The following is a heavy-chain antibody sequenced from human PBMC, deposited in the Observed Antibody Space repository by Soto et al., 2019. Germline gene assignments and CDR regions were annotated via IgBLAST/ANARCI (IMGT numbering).Heavy chain of an antibody. CDR2: ISGYNGNT. CDR3: ARDVVGHVDAFDI. J-gene: IGHJ3*02. CDR1: GYIFSLFR. V-gene: IGHV1-18*01. D-gene: IGHD3-16*02. Sequence: QDQLVQSGAEVKKPGASVKVSCRASGYIFSLFRVNWVRQAPGQGLEWMGWISGYNGNTNYAQKFQGRVTITTDTSTNTAYRELTSLTSDDTAVYYCARDVVGHVDAFDIWGQGTMVTVSS.